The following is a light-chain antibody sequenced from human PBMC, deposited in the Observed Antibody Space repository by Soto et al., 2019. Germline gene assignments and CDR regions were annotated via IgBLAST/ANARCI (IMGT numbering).Light chain of an antibody. Sequence: EIVLTQSPATLSLSPGERATLSCRASQSVSSYLAWYQQKPGQAPRLLIYDASNRATGIPARFSGSGSGTDFTLAIRRLAPEDVAFYYCQQRSNWPPWTLGQGTKVDIK. CDR1: QSVSSY. V-gene: IGKV3-11*01. J-gene: IGKJ1*01. CDR3: QQRSNWPPWT. CDR2: DAS.